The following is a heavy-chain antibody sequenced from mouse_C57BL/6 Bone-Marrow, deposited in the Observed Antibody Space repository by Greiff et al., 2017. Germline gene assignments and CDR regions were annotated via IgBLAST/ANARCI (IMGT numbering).Heavy chain of an antibody. D-gene: IGHD1-1*01. CDR3: SEDSAVYYCACSEYYGSSLWDWFAY. Sequence: QVQLQQSGPELARPWASVKISCQAFYTFSRRVHFAIRDTNYWMQWVKQRPGQGLEWIGAIYPGNGDTSYNQKFKGKAPLTADKSSSTAYMQLSSLTSEDSAVYYCACSEYYGSSLWDWFAYWGQGTLVTVSA. V-gene: IGHV1-87*01. CDR2: GQGLEWIG. CDR1: YTFSRRVH. J-gene: IGHJ3*01.